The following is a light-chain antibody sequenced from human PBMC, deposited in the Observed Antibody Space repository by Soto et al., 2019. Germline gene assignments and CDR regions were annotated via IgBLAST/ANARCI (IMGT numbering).Light chain of an antibody. CDR2: EVS. J-gene: IGLJ1*01. Sequence: QSVLTQPASVSGSPGQSITISCTGTSSDVGSYNLVSWYQQHPGKAPKLMIYEVSKRPSGVSNRFSGSKSGNTASLTISGLQAEDEADYYCCSDAGSSPPLISGTGTKLTVL. CDR1: SSDVGSYNL. V-gene: IGLV2-23*02. CDR3: CSDAGSSPPLI.